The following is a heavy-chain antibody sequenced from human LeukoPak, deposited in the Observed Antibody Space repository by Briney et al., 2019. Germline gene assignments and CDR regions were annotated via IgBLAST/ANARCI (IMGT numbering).Heavy chain of an antibody. J-gene: IGHJ6*03. D-gene: IGHD3-10*01. Sequence: ASVKVSCKASGYTFTGYYMHWVRQAPGQGLEWMGWINPNSDGTNYAQKFQGRVTMTRDTSISTAYMELSRLRSDDTAVYYCARGRVVRGVKHYYYYYYMDVWGKGTTVTISS. CDR2: INPNSDGT. CDR3: ARGRVVRGVKHYYYYYYMDV. V-gene: IGHV1-2*02. CDR1: GYTFTGYY.